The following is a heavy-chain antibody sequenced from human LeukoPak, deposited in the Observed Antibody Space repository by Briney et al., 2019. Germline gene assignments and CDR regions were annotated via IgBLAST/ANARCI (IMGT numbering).Heavy chain of an antibody. CDR1: EYSFTSYW. CDR2: IYPGDSDT. CDR3: ARPNTEYCSSTSCYGYIYYYMDV. Sequence: GESRKISCKASEYSFTSYWIGGVRQMPGKGLEWMGIIYPGDSDTRYRPSFQGQVTISADKSISTAYLQWSSINASDTAKYYCARPNTEYCSSTSCYGYIYYYMDVWGKGTTVTVSS. V-gene: IGHV5-51*01. D-gene: IGHD2-2*01. J-gene: IGHJ6*03.